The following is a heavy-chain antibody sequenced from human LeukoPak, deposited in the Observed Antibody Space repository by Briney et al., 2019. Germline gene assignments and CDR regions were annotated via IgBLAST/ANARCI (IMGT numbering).Heavy chain of an antibody. V-gene: IGHV4-59*01. J-gene: IGHJ6*03. Sequence: SETLSLTCTVSGGSISSYYWSWIRQPPGKGLEWIGYIYYSGSTNYNPSLKSRVTIPVDTSKNQFSLKLSSVTAADTAVYYCARGSSYYDFWSGYYTDDYYYYYMDVWGKGTTVTVSS. CDR2: IYYSGST. CDR3: ARGSSYYDFWSGYYTDDYYYYYMDV. CDR1: GGSISSYY. D-gene: IGHD3-3*01.